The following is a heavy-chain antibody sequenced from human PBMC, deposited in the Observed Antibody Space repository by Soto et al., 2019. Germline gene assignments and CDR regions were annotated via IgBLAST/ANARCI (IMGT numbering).Heavy chain of an antibody. CDR1: GGTFSSYA. CDR3: ARELGGYSYGTNWFDP. CDR2: IIPIFGTA. Sequence: SVKVSCKASGGTFSSYAISWVRQAPGQGLEWMGGIIPIFGTANYAQKFQGRVTITADESTSTAYMELSSLRSEDTAVYYCARELGGYSYGTNWFDPWGQGTLVTVSS. J-gene: IGHJ5*02. D-gene: IGHD5-18*01. V-gene: IGHV1-69*13.